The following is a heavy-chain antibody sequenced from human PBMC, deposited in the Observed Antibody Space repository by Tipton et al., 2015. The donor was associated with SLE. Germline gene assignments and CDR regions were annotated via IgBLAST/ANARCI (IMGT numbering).Heavy chain of an antibody. CDR3: ARGKGGVIARPYYYGMDV. D-gene: IGHD2-21*01. CDR2: IYYSGST. V-gene: IGHV4-59*11. Sequence: TLSLTCTVSGGSISSHYWSWIRQPPGKGLEWIGYIYYSGSTNYNPSLKSRVTISVDTSKNQFSLKLSSVTAADTAVYYCARGKGGVIARPYYYGMDVWGQGTTVTVSS. J-gene: IGHJ6*02. CDR1: GGSISSHY.